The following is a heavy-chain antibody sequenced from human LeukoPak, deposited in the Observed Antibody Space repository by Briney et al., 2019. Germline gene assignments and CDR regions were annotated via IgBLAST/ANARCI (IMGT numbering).Heavy chain of an antibody. J-gene: IGHJ4*02. D-gene: IGHD3-22*01. Sequence: GGSLRLSCAASGFTFSSYWMSWVRQAPGKGLEWVANIKQDGSEKYYVDSVKGRFTISRDNSKNTLYLQMNSLRAEDTAVYYCAKKSSGYYPPIDYWGQGTLVTVSS. V-gene: IGHV3-7*03. CDR3: AKKSSGYYPPIDY. CDR1: GFTFSSYW. CDR2: IKQDGSEK.